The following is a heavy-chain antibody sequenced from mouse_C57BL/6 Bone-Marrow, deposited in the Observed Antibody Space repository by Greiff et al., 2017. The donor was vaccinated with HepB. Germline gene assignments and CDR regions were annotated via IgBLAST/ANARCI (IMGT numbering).Heavy chain of an antibody. CDR3: ARRWYLYAMDY. J-gene: IGHJ4*01. Sequence: VKVVESGPELVKPGASVKISCKASGYAFSSSWMNWVKQRPGKGLEWIGRIYPGDGDTNYNGKFKGKATLTADKSSSTAYMQLSSLTSEDSAVYFCARRWYLYAMDYWGQGTSVTVSS. D-gene: IGHD2-1*01. CDR1: GYAFSSSW. V-gene: IGHV1-82*01. CDR2: IYPGDGDT.